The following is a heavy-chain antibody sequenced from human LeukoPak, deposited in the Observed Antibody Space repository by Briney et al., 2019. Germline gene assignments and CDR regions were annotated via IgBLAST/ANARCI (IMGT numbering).Heavy chain of an antibody. Sequence: GGSLRLSCAASEFTFNSYWMHWVRQAPWKGLVWVSLICSDGRSTNYADSVKGRFTISRDNAKNTLYLQMNSLRAEDTAVYYCARGHFDYSGGGLGIWGQGTMVTVSS. CDR3: ARGHFDYSGGGLGI. CDR2: ICSDGRST. CDR1: EFTFNSYW. J-gene: IGHJ3*02. V-gene: IGHV3-74*01. D-gene: IGHD6-19*01.